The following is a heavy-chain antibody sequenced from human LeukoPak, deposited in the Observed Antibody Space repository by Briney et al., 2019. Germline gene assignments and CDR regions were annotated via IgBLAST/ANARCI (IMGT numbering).Heavy chain of an antibody. J-gene: IGHJ4*02. Sequence: ASVKVSCKSSGYTFTDYFIHWVRQAPGQGLGWMGWINPKDGGTIYAQKFQGGVTLARDTSINTAYMELNSLRSDDTATFYCARSSSSSAHFDYWGQGTLLSVSS. V-gene: IGHV1-2*02. D-gene: IGHD6-6*01. CDR3: ARSSSSSAHFDY. CDR1: GYTFTDYF. CDR2: INPKDGGT.